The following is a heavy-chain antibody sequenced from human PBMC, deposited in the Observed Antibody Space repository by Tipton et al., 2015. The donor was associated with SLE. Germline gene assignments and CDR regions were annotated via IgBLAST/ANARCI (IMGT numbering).Heavy chain of an antibody. CDR1: GGFIGRSTYY. CDR2: IHDSGST. D-gene: IGHD3-10*01. CDR3: ARRMVQGGDALDI. Sequence: TLSLTCTVSGGFIGRSTYYWSWIRQFPGKGLEWIGYIHDSGSTYYNPSLQSRANISPGTSASQFSLHLTSVTAADTAVYFCARRMVQGGDALDIWGLGTLVTVSS. J-gene: IGHJ3*02. V-gene: IGHV4-31*03.